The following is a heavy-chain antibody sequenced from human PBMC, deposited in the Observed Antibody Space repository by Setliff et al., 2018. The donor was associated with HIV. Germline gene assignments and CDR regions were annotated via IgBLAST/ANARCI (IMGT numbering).Heavy chain of an antibody. CDR2: ISGSGANT. CDR3: VKDSLGWDSRGTFDY. J-gene: IGHJ4*02. V-gene: IGHV3-64D*09. Sequence: PGESPKISCSASGFTFSNYAIHWVRQAPGKGLEYVSGISGSGANTYYAGSVKDRFTVSRDNSKNTLFLQMSNLRTEDTALYHCVKDSLGWDSRGTFDYWGPGILVTVSS. D-gene: IGHD1-26*01. CDR1: GFTFSNYA.